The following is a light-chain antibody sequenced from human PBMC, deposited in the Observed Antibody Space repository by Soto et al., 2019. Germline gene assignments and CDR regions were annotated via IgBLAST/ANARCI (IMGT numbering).Light chain of an antibody. CDR3: QQYGSSLSIT. Sequence: EIVLTQSPGTLSLSPGERATLSCRASQSVNDNHLAWYQQKPGQAPRLLIYTTSNRATGIPDRFSGSGSGTDFSLTISRLEPEYFAVYYCQQYGSSLSITFGQGTRLEIK. J-gene: IGKJ5*01. CDR1: QSVNDNH. CDR2: TTS. V-gene: IGKV3-20*01.